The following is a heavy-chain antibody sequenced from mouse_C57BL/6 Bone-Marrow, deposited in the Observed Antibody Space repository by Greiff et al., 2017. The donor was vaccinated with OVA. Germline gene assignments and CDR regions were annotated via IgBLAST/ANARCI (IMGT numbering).Heavy chain of an antibody. V-gene: IGHV5-9*01. CDR1: GFTFSSYT. CDR3: ARPRNPSYYYGSSSYAMDY. D-gene: IGHD1-1*01. J-gene: IGHJ4*01. Sequence: EVMLVESGGGLVKPGGSLKLSCAASGFTFSSYTMSWVRQTPEKRLEWVATISGGGGNTYYPDSVKGRFTISRDNAKNTLYLQMSSLRSEDTALYYCARPRNPSYYYGSSSYAMDYWGQGTSVTVSS. CDR2: ISGGGGNT.